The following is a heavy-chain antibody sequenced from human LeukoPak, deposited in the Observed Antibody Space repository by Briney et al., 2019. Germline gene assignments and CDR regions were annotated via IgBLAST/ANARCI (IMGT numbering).Heavy chain of an antibody. CDR3: ARDRSYRGGDYCNYFDY. Sequence: SETLSLTCTVSGYSISSGYYWGWIRQPPGKGLEWIGSIYHSGSTYYNPSLKSRVTISVDTSKNQFSLKLSSVTAADTAVYYCARDRSYRGGDYCNYFDYWGQGTLVTVSS. CDR1: GYSISSGYY. D-gene: IGHD4-11*01. V-gene: IGHV4-38-2*02. J-gene: IGHJ4*02. CDR2: IYHSGST.